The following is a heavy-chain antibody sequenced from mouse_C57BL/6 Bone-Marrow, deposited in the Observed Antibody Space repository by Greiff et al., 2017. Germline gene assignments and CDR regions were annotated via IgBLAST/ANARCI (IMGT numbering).Heavy chain of an antibody. D-gene: IGHD4-1*01. Sequence: EVHLVESGGGLVQPGGSLKLSCAASGFTFSDYYMYWVRQTPEKRLEWVAYISNGGGSTYYPDTVKGRFTISRDNAKNTLYLQMSRLKSEDTAMYYCARHDWDGDYFDYWGQGTTLTVSS. J-gene: IGHJ2*01. CDR3: ARHDWDGDYFDY. CDR1: GFTFSDYY. V-gene: IGHV5-12*01. CDR2: ISNGGGST.